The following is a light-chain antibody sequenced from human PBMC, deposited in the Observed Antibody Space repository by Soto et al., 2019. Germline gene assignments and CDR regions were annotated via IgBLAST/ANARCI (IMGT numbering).Light chain of an antibody. Sequence: DIPMTQSPSSVSASVGDRVTITCRASRGISSWLAWYQQKPGKAPKLLIYAASSLQSGVPSRFSGSGSGTDFTLTISSLQPEDFATYYCQQANSFPPYTFGQGTKLEIK. CDR1: RGISSW. CDR2: AAS. V-gene: IGKV1-12*01. CDR3: QQANSFPPYT. J-gene: IGKJ2*01.